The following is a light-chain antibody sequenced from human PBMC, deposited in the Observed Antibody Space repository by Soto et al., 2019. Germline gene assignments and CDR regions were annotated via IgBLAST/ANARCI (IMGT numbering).Light chain of an antibody. CDR2: DVS. CDR3: SSYTSISTLVV. Sequence: QSVLTQPASVSGSHGQSITISCTGTSSDVGGYNYVSWYQQHPGKAPKLLIYDVSNRPSGVSNRFSGSKSGNTASLTISGLQAEDEADYYCSSYTSISTLVVFGGGTKLTVL. CDR1: SSDVGGYNY. V-gene: IGLV2-14*01. J-gene: IGLJ2*01.